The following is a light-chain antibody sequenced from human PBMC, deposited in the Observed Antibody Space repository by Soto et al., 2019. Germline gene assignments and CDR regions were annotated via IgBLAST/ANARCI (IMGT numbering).Light chain of an antibody. V-gene: IGKV3-20*01. Sequence: EIVLTQSPGILSLSPGERATLSCRASQSVSNDFLAWYQQKPGQAPRLLIYGAYTRATDVQDRFSGSGSGADFTLSIRRLEPEDFAVYYCKQYGSSRGTFGQGTKVEI. J-gene: IGKJ1*01. CDR3: KQYGSSRGT. CDR1: QSVSNDF. CDR2: GAY.